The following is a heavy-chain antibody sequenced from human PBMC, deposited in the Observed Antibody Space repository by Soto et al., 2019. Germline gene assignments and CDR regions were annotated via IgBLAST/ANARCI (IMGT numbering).Heavy chain of an antibody. CDR3: ARVGYGDYVTDYYYYGMDV. D-gene: IGHD4-17*01. J-gene: IGHJ6*02. CDR2: IIPIFGTA. Sequence: SVKVSCKASGGTFSSYAISWVRQAPGQGLEWMGGIIPIFGTANYAQKFQGRVTITADESTSTAYMELSSLRSEDTAVYYCARVGYGDYVTDYYYYGMDVWGQGTTVTVSS. V-gene: IGHV1-69*13. CDR1: GGTFSSYA.